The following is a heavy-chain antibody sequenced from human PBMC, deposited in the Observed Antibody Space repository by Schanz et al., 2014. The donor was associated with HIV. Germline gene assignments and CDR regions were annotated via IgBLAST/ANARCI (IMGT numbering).Heavy chain of an antibody. Sequence: QEQLVESGGGVVQPGKSLRLSCAVSGFTFRNFGMHWVRQAPGKGLEWVAVIWYDGTKIDYADSVKGRFTVSRDNSKNTLYLQMSSLRADDTAFYYCARDSLYPASYYYGLDVWGQGTTVTVSS. J-gene: IGHJ6*02. D-gene: IGHD2-8*01. CDR2: IWYDGTKI. CDR3: ARDSLYPASYYYGLDV. CDR1: GFTFRNFG. V-gene: IGHV3-33*01.